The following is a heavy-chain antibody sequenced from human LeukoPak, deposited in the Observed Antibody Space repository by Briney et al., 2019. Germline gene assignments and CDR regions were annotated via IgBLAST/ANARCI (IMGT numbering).Heavy chain of an antibody. J-gene: IGHJ6*03. CDR3: ARGGGGLRTYYYYYMDV. CDR1: GYTFTSYY. Sequence: ASVKVSCKASGYTFTSYYMHWVRQAPGQGLEWMGIINPSGGSTSYAQKFQGRVTMTRDMSTSTVYMELSSLRSEDTVVYYCARGGGGLRTYYYYYMDVWGKGTTVTVSS. CDR2: INPSGGST. D-gene: IGHD4-17*01. V-gene: IGHV1-46*01.